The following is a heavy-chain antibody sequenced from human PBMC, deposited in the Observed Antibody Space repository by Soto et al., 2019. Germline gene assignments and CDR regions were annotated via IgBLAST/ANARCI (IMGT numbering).Heavy chain of an antibody. CDR1: GYSFTSYW. D-gene: IGHD5-18*01. Sequence: GESLKISCKGSGYSFTSYWIGWVRQMPGKGLEWMGIIYPGDSDTRYSPSFQGQVTISADKSISTAYLQWSSLKASDTAMYYCARQGDSYGPETIMYYYYGMDVWGQGTTVTVSS. J-gene: IGHJ6*02. V-gene: IGHV5-51*01. CDR3: ARQGDSYGPETIMYYYYGMDV. CDR2: IYPGDSDT.